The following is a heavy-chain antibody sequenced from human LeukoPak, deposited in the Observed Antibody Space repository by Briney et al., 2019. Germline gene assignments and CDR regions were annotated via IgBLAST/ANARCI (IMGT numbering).Heavy chain of an antibody. Sequence: PGGSLRLSRAASGFTFSTDAMSWVRQAPGKGLEWVSGISSGDNTYYVDSVKGRFTISRDNSKNTLFLQMNSLRAEDTAVYYCAKDFEGRLQPLDYWGQGTLVTVSS. CDR2: ISSGDNT. J-gene: IGHJ4*02. V-gene: IGHV3-23*01. CDR3: AKDFEGRLQPLDY. CDR1: GFTFSTDA. D-gene: IGHD5-24*01.